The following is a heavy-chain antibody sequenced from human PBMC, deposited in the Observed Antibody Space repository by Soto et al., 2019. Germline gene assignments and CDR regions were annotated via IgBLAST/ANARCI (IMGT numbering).Heavy chain of an antibody. CDR2: ISAYNGNT. V-gene: IGHV1-18*01. CDR1: GYTFTSYG. CDR3: ARDPNLSIAARSDAFDI. J-gene: IGHJ3*02. D-gene: IGHD6-6*01. Sequence: ASVKVSCKASGYTFTSYGISWVRQAPGQGLEWMGWISAYNGNTNYAQKLQGRVTMTTDTSTSTAYMELRSLRSDDTAVYYCARDPNLSIAARSDAFDIWGQGTMVTVSS.